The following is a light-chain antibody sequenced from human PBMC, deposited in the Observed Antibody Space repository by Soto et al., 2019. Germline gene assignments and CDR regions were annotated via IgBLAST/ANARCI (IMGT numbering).Light chain of an antibody. V-gene: IGLV1-44*01. CDR3: AAWEDSLNGLV. CDR2: ANN. J-gene: IGLJ2*01. CDR1: RSNIGINA. Sequence: QSVLTQPPSVSGTPGQRVSISCSGSRSNIGINAVDWYHQLQGTAPKVLIYANNQRPSGVPDRFSGSKSGTSASLAINGLQSDDEAHYYCAAWEDSLNGLVFGGGTKVTVL.